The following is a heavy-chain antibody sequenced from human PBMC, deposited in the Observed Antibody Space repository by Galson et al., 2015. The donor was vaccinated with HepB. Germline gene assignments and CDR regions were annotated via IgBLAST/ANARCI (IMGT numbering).Heavy chain of an antibody. V-gene: IGHV3-53*01. CDR1: GFTVSSNY. CDR3: ARDHGLGGYGADFDY. CDR2: IYSGGST. Sequence: SLRLSCAASGFTVSSNYMSWVRQAPGKGLEWVSVIYSGGSTFYADSVKGRFTISRDSSKNTLYLQMNSLTAEDTAVYYCARDHGLGGYGADFDYWGQGTLVTVSS. J-gene: IGHJ4*02. D-gene: IGHD4/OR15-4a*01.